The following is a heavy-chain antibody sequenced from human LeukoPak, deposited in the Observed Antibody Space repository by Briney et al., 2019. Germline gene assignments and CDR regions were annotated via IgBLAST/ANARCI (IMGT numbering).Heavy chain of an antibody. CDR3: ARSSGVGVAATDNWFDP. D-gene: IGHD2-15*01. CDR1: GGSISSGDYY. V-gene: IGHV4-30-4*01. Sequence: PSETLSLTCTVSGGSISSGDYYWSWIRQPPGKGLEWIGYIYYSGSTYYNPSLKSRVTISVDTSKNQFSLKLSSVTAADTAVYYCARSSGVGVAATDNWFDPWGQGTLVTVSS. CDR2: IYYSGST. J-gene: IGHJ5*02.